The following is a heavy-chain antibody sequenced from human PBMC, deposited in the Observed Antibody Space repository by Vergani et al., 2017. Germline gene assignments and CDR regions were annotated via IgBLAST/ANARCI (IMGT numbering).Heavy chain of an antibody. CDR2: NSAYNGNT. CDR3: ARLRYSSSWYAFDY. D-gene: IGHD6-13*01. CDR1: GYIFTSYG. V-gene: IGHV1-18*01. Sequence: QVQLVQSGAEVKKPGASVKVSCKASGYIFTSYGISWVRQAPGQGLEWMGWNSAYNGNTNYAPKLQVRVTMTTDTPTITAYMELRSLVSDDTAVYYCARLRYSSSWYAFDYWGQGTLVTVSS. J-gene: IGHJ4*02.